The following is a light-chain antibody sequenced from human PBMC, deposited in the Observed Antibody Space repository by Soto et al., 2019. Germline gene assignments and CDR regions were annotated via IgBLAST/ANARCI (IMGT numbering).Light chain of an antibody. Sequence: QSVLTQAPSVSGVPGRRVTISCTGSSSNIGAGYDVQWYQQLPGTAPKLLMYGNSNRPSGVPDRFSGSKSGTSASLAITGLQAEDEADYYCQSYDSSLTALYVFGIGTKVTV. J-gene: IGLJ1*01. CDR2: GNS. CDR3: QSYDSSLTALYV. V-gene: IGLV1-40*01. CDR1: SSNIGAGYD.